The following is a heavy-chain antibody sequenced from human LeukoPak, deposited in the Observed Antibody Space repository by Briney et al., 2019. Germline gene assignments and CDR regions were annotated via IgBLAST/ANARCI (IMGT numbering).Heavy chain of an antibody. CDR1: GYRFTSYW. J-gene: IGHJ4*02. CDR3: ARRAATGKHFDY. CDR2: IYPGDSDT. Sequence: GGSLKISCKGSGYRFTSYWIGWVRQMSGKGLEGMGIIYPGDSDTRYSPSFQGQVTISADKSTSTAYVQWTSLKASDTAMYYCARRAATGKHFDYWGQGTLVTVSS. V-gene: IGHV5-51*01. D-gene: IGHD6-13*01.